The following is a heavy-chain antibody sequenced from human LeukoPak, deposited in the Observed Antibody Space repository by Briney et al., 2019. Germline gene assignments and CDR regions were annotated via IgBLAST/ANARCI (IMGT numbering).Heavy chain of an antibody. V-gene: IGHV5-51*01. J-gene: IGHJ4*02. Sequence: GESLKISCKGSGYSFTSYWIGWVRQMPGKGLEWMGIIYPGDSDTRYSPSFQGRVTISADKSISTAYLQWSSLKASDTAMYYCARQPYYYDSSGYQNDYWGQGTLVTVSS. CDR3: ARQPYYYDSSGYQNDY. CDR1: GYSFTSYW. D-gene: IGHD3-22*01. CDR2: IYPGDSDT.